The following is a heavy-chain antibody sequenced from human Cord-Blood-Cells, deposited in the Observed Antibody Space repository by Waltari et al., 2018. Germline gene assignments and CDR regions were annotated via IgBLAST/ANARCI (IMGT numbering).Heavy chain of an antibody. J-gene: IGHJ5*02. Sequence: QLQLQESGPGLVKLSETLSLTCTASGGSISSRSYYWGWIRQTPGQGLEWIGSIYYSGSTYYNPSLKSRVTISVDTSKNQFSLKLSSVTAADTAVYYCARSPYCSSTSCYTEGGWFDPWGQGTLVTVSS. D-gene: IGHD2-2*02. CDR1: GGSISSRSYY. CDR2: IYYSGST. CDR3: ARSPYCSSTSCYTEGGWFDP. V-gene: IGHV4-39*01.